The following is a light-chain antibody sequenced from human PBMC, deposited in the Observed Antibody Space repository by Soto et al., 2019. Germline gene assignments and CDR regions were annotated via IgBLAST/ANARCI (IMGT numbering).Light chain of an antibody. CDR3: QQYNNWPRK. V-gene: IGKV3-15*01. J-gene: IGKJ1*01. CDR1: QRVSSN. Sequence: EIVMTQSPATLSVSPGERATLSCRASQRVSSNLAWYQQKPGQAPRPLIYGAYPRATGIPARFSGSGSGTEFTLTISSLQSEDFAVYYCQQYNNWPRKFGQGTKVEIK. CDR2: GAY.